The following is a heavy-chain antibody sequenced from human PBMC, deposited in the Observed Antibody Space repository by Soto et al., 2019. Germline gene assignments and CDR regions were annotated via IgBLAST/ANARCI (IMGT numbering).Heavy chain of an antibody. V-gene: IGHV4-30-4*01. CDR1: GASISSGDSF. CDR2: IYSSGST. CDR3: ASFHLSFAP. J-gene: IGHJ5*02. Sequence: LSLTCTVSGASISSGDSFWSWIRQPPGKGLEWIAYIYSSGSTYYNPSLKRRVAISIDTSKNQFSLNLSSLTAADTAVYYCASFHLSFAPWGQGTLVTVSS.